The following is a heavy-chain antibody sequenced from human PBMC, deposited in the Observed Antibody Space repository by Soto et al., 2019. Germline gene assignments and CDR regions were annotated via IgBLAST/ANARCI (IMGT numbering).Heavy chain of an antibody. D-gene: IGHD1-26*01. CDR3: AKGGSSTSRPYYFDY. V-gene: IGHV3-23*01. Sequence: GGSLRLSCAASGFTFTSYAMTWVRQAPGKGLEWVSTISGSGGSTYYADSVKGRFTISRDNSKNTLYLQMNGLRADDTAVYYCAKGGSSTSRPYYFDYWGQGTLVTVSS. CDR2: ISGSGGST. CDR1: GFTFTSYA. J-gene: IGHJ4*02.